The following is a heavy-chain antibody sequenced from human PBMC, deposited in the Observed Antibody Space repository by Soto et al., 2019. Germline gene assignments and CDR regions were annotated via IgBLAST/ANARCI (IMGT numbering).Heavy chain of an antibody. CDR1: GFTFSSYS. CDR2: ISSSSSYI. V-gene: IGHV3-21*01. D-gene: IGHD3-3*01. Sequence: PGGSLRLSCAASGFTFSSYSMNWVRQAPGKGLEWVSSISSSSSYIYYADSVKGRFTISRDNAKNSLYLQMNSLRAEDTAVYYCARDKLRFLDPPPRYPHYGMDVWGQGTTVTVSS. CDR3: ARDKLRFLDPPPRYPHYGMDV. J-gene: IGHJ6*02.